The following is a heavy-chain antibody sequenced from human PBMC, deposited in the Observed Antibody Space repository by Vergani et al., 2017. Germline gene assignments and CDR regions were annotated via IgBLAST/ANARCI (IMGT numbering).Heavy chain of an antibody. J-gene: IGHJ4*02. CDR3: ARRSGYYYDSSGLTDFDY. CDR1: GYSFTSYW. D-gene: IGHD3-22*01. Sequence: EVQLVQSGAEVKKPGESLKISCKGSGYSFTSYWIGWVRQMPGKGLEWMGIIYPGDSDTRYSPSFQGQVTISSDKSISTADLQWSSLKASDTAMYYCARRSGYYYDSSGLTDFDYWGQGTLVTVSS. V-gene: IGHV5-51*01. CDR2: IYPGDSDT.